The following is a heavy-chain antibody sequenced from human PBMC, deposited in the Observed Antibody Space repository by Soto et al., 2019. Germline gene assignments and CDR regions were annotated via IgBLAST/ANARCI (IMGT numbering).Heavy chain of an antibody. CDR3: ARDWKNTDAFDI. D-gene: IGHD1-1*01. V-gene: IGHV3-53*01. J-gene: IGHJ3*02. CDR2: IYSGGST. CDR1: GFTFSSNY. Sequence: RRLSCAASGFTFSSNYMSWVRQAPGKGLEWVSVIYSGGSTYYADSVKGRFTISRDNSKNTLYLQMNSLRAEDTAVYYCARDWKNTDAFDIWGQGTMVTVSS.